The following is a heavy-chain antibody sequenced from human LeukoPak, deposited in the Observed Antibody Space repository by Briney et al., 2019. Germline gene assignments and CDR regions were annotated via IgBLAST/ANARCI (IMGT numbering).Heavy chain of an antibody. V-gene: IGHV4-59*08. D-gene: IGHD2-15*01. CDR2: IYYSGRT. CDR1: GGSISSYY. CDR3: ARLAGVVAATEFDY. Sequence: SETLSLTCTVSGGSISSYYWSWIRQPPGKGLEWIGYIYYSGRTNYNPSLKSRVTISVDTSKNQFSLKLSSVTAADTAVYYCARLAGVVAATEFDYWGQGTLVTVSS. J-gene: IGHJ4*02.